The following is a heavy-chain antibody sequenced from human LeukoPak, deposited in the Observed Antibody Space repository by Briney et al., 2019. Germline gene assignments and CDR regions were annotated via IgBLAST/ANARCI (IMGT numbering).Heavy chain of an antibody. CDR2: ISAAGGT. CDR1: GFTFSSYD. V-gene: IGHV3-13*01. D-gene: IGHD2-21*02. Sequence: GGSLRLSCAASGFTFSSYDMHWVRQATGKGLEWVSAISAAGGTYYLDSVKGRFTISRENAKNSLYLQMNSLRAGDTAVYYCVALGDRIYWGQGTLVTVSS. CDR3: VALGDRIY. J-gene: IGHJ4*02.